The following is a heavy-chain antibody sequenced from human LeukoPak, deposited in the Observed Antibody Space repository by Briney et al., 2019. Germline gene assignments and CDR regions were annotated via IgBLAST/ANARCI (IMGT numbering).Heavy chain of an antibody. V-gene: IGHV1-69*06. CDR3: ARAPSTRRIALSRYYYYYMDV. D-gene: IGHD6-13*01. J-gene: IGHJ6*03. Sequence: ASVKVSCKASGGTFSSYATSWVRQAPGQGLEWMGGIIPIFGTANYAQKFQGRVTITADKSTSTAYMELSSLRSEDTAVYYCARAPSTRRIALSRYYYYYMDVWGKGTTVTASS. CDR2: IIPIFGTA. CDR1: GGTFSSYA.